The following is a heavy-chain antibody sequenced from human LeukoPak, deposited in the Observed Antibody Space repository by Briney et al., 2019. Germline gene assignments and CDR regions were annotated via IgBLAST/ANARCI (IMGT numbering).Heavy chain of an antibody. J-gene: IGHJ4*02. Sequence: SETLSLTCTVSGVSISNYYWSWIRQPAGKGLEWIGRIYTSGSTNYNPSLKSRVTISVDTSKNQFSLKLSSVTAADTAVYYCARGIRRDGYNPGQYYFDYWGQGTLVTVSS. CDR2: IYTSGST. CDR1: GVSISNYY. CDR3: ARGIRRDGYNPGQYYFDY. D-gene: IGHD5-24*01. V-gene: IGHV4-4*07.